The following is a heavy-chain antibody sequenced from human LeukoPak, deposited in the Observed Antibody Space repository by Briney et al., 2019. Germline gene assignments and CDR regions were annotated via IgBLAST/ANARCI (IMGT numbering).Heavy chain of an antibody. CDR1: GFTFSIYA. V-gene: IGHV3-23*01. Sequence: PGGSLRLSFAASGFTFSIYAMSWGRPAPGMGLEGVSVLGGSGHGTYYAGSVKGRFTISRANCKNWLYLQMNSMRAEDTAVYYCAKLGYNGSYYGGLDAFDIWGQGTMVTVSS. CDR3: AKLGYNGSYYGGLDAFDI. D-gene: IGHD1-26*01. J-gene: IGHJ3*02. CDR2: LGGSGHGT.